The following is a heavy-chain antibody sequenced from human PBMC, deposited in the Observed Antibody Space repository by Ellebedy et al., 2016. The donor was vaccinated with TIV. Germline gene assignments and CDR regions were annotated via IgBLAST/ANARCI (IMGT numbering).Heavy chain of an antibody. CDR2: IAYDGSIK. Sequence: PGGSLRLSCAASGFIFIAYVFHWVPHAQGRGLEGVTIIAYDGSIKYYADPVKGRFTISRDNSKNTLYMQMNSLRTEDTAVYYCAKGNFWGRLDRWGQGTPVTVSS. CDR1: GFIFIAYV. J-gene: IGHJ4*02. CDR3: AKGNFWGRLDR. D-gene: IGHD7-27*01. V-gene: IGHV3-30*18.